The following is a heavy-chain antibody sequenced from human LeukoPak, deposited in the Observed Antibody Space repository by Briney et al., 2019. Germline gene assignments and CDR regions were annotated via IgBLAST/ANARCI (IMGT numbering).Heavy chain of an antibody. J-gene: IGHJ5*02. CDR2: INPNSGGT. D-gene: IGHD6-19*01. CDR1: GYTFTGYY. CDR3: ARDLRRGSSGWYWGDWFDP. V-gene: IGHV1-2*02. Sequence: ASVKVSCKASGYTFTGYYMHWVRQAPGQGLEWMGWINPNSGGTNYAQKFQGRVTMTRDTSISTAYMELSRLRSDDTAVYYCARDLRRGSSGWYWGDWFDPWGQGTPVTVSS.